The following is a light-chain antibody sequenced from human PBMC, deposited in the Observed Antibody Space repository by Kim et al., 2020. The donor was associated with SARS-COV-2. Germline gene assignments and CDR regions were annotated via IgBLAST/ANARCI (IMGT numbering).Light chain of an antibody. Sequence: EIVLTQSPDTLSLSPGERATLSCRASQSISNNYLAWYQQRPGQAPRLLIYGASGRATGIPDRFSGSGSGTDFTLTISRLEPEDFAVYYCQQYGSSPRSFGQGTKLEIK. V-gene: IGKV3-20*01. CDR3: QQYGSSPRS. CDR2: GAS. J-gene: IGKJ2*01. CDR1: QSISNNY.